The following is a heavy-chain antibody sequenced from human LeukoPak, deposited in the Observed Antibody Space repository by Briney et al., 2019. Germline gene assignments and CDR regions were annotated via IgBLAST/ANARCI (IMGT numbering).Heavy chain of an antibody. CDR3: ARVHGDYYYYGMDV. CDR1: GYTFTSYG. V-gene: IGHV7-4-1*02. CDR2: INTNTGNP. D-gene: IGHD4-17*01. Sequence: ASVKVSCKASGYTFTSYGISWVRQAPGQGLEWMGWINTNTGNPTYAQGFTGRFVFSLDTSVSTAYLQISSLKAEDTAVYYCARVHGDYYYYGMDVWGQGTTVTVSS. J-gene: IGHJ6*02.